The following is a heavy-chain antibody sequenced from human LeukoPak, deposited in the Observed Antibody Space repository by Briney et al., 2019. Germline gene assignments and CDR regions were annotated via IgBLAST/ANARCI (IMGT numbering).Heavy chain of an antibody. J-gene: IGHJ4*02. Sequence: ASVKVSCKASGYTFTGYYMHWVRQAPGQGLEWMGWINPNSGGTNYAQKFQGRVTMTRGTSISTAYMELSRLRSDDTAVYYCARGKYYDILTGYNPFDYWGQGTLVTVSS. D-gene: IGHD3-9*01. V-gene: IGHV1-2*02. CDR1: GYTFTGYY. CDR3: ARGKYYDILTGYNPFDY. CDR2: INPNSGGT.